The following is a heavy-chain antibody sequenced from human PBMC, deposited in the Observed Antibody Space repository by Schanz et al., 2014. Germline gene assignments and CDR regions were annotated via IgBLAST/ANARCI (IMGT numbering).Heavy chain of an antibody. CDR3: VKDDRGDVVVVAADY. CDR2: VSASGGGP. J-gene: IGHJ4*02. CDR1: GFTFRSYA. Sequence: EVQLVESGGGLVQPGGSLRLSCIGSGFTFRSYALGWVRQAPGKGLEWVSLVSASGGGPFYADSVKGRFTISRDNSRNTVYLQMSSLRAEDTAVYYCVKDDRGDVVVVAADYWGQGAQVIVSS. V-gene: IGHV3-23*04. D-gene: IGHD2-15*01.